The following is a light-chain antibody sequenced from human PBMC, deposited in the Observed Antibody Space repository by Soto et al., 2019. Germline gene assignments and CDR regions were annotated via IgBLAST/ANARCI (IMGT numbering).Light chain of an antibody. V-gene: IGKV3-15*01. Sequence: EIVMTQSPATLSVSPGERATLSCRASQAINNNVAWYQLKDGQVPRLLIYGASTRAADVPATFSGRGSGTEFTLTISSLQSEDFAEYHCQQYNNWPQTFGPGTKVDIK. CDR1: QAINNN. CDR2: GAS. CDR3: QQYNNWPQT. J-gene: IGKJ1*01.